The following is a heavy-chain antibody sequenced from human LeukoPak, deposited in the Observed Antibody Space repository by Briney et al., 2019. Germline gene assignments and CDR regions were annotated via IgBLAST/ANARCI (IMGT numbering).Heavy chain of an antibody. J-gene: IGHJ4*02. D-gene: IGHD6-19*01. CDR1: GFTFSDYY. Sequence: LRLSCAASGFTFSDYYMSWIRQPPGKGLEWIGYISYSGSTYYNPSLKSRVTISLDTSKNQFSLTLSSVTAADTAVYYCARDGSGWSQFDYWGQGTLVTVSS. CDR2: ISYSGST. CDR3: ARDGSGWSQFDY. V-gene: IGHV4-30-4*08.